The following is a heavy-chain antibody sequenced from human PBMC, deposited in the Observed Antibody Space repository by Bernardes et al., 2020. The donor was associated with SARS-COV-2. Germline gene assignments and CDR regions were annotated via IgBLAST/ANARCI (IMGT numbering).Heavy chain of an antibody. D-gene: IGHD1-20*01. J-gene: IGHJ4*02. CDR1: GGSISTYY. V-gene: IGHV4-59*01. Sequence: SETLSLTCTVSGGSISTYYWSWIRQPPGKGLEWIGYIYNSGSSGSTNYNPSLRSRVTLSIDTSKNQFSLNLSSVTAADTAVYYCARAWGNWNYIDYWGQGTLVTVSS. CDR2: IYNSGSSGST. CDR3: ARAWGNWNYIDY.